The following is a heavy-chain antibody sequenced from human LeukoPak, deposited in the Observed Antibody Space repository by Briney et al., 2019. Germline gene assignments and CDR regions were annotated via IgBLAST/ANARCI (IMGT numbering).Heavy chain of an antibody. J-gene: IGHJ5*02. V-gene: IGHV1-18*01. D-gene: IGHD6-19*01. CDR3: ARQDQSSGWYPYRANSWFDP. Sequence: ASVKVSCKASGYTFTSYGISWVRQAPGQGLEWMGWISAYNGNTNYAQKLQGRVTMTTDTSTSTAYMELRSLRSDDTAAYYCARQDQSSGWYPYRANSWFDPWGQGTLVTVSS. CDR2: ISAYNGNT. CDR1: GYTFTSYG.